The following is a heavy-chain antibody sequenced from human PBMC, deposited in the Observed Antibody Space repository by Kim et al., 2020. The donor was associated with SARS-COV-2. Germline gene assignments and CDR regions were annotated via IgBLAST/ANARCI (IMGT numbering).Heavy chain of an antibody. J-gene: IGHJ4*02. V-gene: IGHV3-9*01. CDR3: AKDEWLLLRGIDY. CDR2: ISWNSGSI. CDR1: GFTFDDYA. D-gene: IGHD3-22*01. Sequence: GGSLRLSCAASGFTFDDYAMHWVRQAPGKGLEWISGISWNSGSIGYADSVKGRFTISRDNAKNSLYLQMNSLRAEDTALYYCAKDEWLLLRGIDYWGQGTLVTVSS.